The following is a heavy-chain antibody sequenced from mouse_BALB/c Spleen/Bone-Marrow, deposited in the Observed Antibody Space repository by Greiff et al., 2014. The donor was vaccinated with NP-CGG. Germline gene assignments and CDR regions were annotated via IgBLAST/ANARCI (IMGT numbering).Heavy chain of an antibody. V-gene: IGHV1-18*01. J-gene: IGHJ2*01. CDR2: INPYNGGT. D-gene: IGHD2-2*01. CDR3: ARGPPLYYGYGFDY. CDR1: GYSFTGYT. Sequence: DVQLQESGPELVKPGASMKISCKASGYSFTGYTMNWVKQSHGKNLEWIGLINPYNGGTRYNQKFKGKATLTVDKSSSTAYMELLSLTSEDSAVYYCARGPPLYYGYGFDYWGQGTTLTVSS.